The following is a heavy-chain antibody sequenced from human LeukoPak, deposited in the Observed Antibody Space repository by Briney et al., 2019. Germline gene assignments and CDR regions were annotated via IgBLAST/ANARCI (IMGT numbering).Heavy chain of an antibody. V-gene: IGHV4-61*02. CDR2: IYNSGST. J-gene: IGHJ6*03. CDR3: ARDPYYYYMDV. CDR1: GGSISSGSYF. Sequence: SETLSLTCTVSGGSISSGSYFWSWVRQPPGKGLEWIGRIYNSGSTNYSPSLKSRVTISLDTSKSQFSLKLSSVTAADTAVYYCARDPYYYYMDVWGKGTTVTVSS.